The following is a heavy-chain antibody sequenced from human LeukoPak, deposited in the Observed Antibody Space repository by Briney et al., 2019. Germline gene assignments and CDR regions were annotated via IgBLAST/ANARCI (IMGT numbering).Heavy chain of an antibody. D-gene: IGHD3-22*01. J-gene: IGHJ4*02. Sequence: SETLSLTCAVYGGSFSGYYWSWIRQPPGKGLEWIGEINHSGSTNYNPSLRSRVTISVDTSKNQFSLKLSSVTAADTAVYYCARWAYYYDSSGYYSPYYFDYWGQGTLVTVSS. V-gene: IGHV4-34*01. CDR1: GGSFSGYY. CDR3: ARWAYYYDSSGYYSPYYFDY. CDR2: INHSGST.